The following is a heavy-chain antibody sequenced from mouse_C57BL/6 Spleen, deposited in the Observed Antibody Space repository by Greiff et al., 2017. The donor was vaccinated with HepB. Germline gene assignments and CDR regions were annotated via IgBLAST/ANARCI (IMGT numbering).Heavy chain of an antibody. Sequence: EVKLMESGGGLVQPGGSLKLSCAASGFTFSDYGMAWVRQAPRKGPEWVAFISNLAYSIYYADTVTGRFTISRENAKNTLYLEMSSLRSEDTAMYYCARRDDYDPYYYAMDYWGQGTTLTVSS. D-gene: IGHD2-4*01. CDR1: GFTFSDYG. J-gene: IGHJ4*01. CDR3: ARRDDYDPYYYAMDY. V-gene: IGHV5-15*04. CDR2: ISNLAYSI.